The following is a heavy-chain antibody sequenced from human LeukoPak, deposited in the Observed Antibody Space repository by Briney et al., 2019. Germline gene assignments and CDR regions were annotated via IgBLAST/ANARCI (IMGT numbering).Heavy chain of an antibody. CDR2: ISYDGSNK. CDR3: ARDPWYSSRGLVSRLDLDY. D-gene: IGHD6-13*01. V-gene: IGHV3-30-3*01. CDR1: GFTFSNYA. Sequence: GGSLRLSCAASGFTFSNYAMHWVRQAPGKGLEWVAVISYDGSNKFYADSVKGRFTISRDNSKNTLYLQMNSLRTEDTAVYYCARDPWYSSRGLVSRLDLDYWGQGTLVTVSS. J-gene: IGHJ4*02.